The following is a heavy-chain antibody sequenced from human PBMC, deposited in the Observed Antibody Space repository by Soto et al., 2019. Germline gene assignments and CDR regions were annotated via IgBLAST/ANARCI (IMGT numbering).Heavy chain of an antibody. CDR1: GGGNLRDYR. CDR2: IIPKLGSA. J-gene: IGHJ6*02. CDR3: ARDYHFWSGYYRVYYGMDV. D-gene: IGHD3-3*01. Sequence: SVKVSCKASGGGNLRDYRTTWVRRAPGQGLEWMGGIIPKLGSANYAQNFQGRVTVTADESTNTVYMELRSLRSGDTAVYYCARDYHFWSGYYRVYYGMDVWGQGTTVTVSS. V-gene: IGHV1-69*13.